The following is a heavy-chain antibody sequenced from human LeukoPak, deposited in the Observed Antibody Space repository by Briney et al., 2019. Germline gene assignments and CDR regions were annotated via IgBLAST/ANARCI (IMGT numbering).Heavy chain of an antibody. J-gene: IGHJ4*02. CDR3: ARNSGYSDLNY. CDR2: IYHSGST. Sequence: SETLSLTCTVSGGSTSSGGYSWSWIRQPPGKGLEWIGYIYHSGSTYYNPSLKSRVTVSQDKSKNQFSLKLNSVTAADTAIYYCARNSGYSDLNYWGQGVLVTVSS. V-gene: IGHV4-30-2*01. D-gene: IGHD3-22*01. CDR1: GGSTSSGGYS.